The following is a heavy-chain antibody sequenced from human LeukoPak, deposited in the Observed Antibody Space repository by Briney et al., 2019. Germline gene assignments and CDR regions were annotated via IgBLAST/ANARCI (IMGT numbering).Heavy chain of an antibody. D-gene: IGHD3-3*01. CDR1: GGSISSYY. V-gene: IGHV4-59*08. CDR2: IYYSGST. CDR3: ARHFWQNYDAFDI. Sequence: PSETLSLTCTVSGGSISSYYWSWIRQPPGKGLEWIGYIYYSGSTNYNPFLKSRVSISVDTSKNQFSLKLSSVTAADTAVYYCARHFWQNYDAFDIWGQGTMVTVSS. J-gene: IGHJ3*02.